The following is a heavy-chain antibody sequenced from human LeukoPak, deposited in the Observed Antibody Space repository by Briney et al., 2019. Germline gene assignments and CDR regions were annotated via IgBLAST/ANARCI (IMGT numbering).Heavy chain of an antibody. J-gene: IGHJ6*03. D-gene: IGHD3-10*01. V-gene: IGHV4-39*07. CDR3: ARDSASITMVRGGTEYYYYYYMDV. CDR2: IYYSGST. CDR1: GGSFSSSSYY. Sequence: SETLSLTCTVSGGSFSSSSYYWGWIRQPPGKGLEWIGSIYYSGSTYYNPSLKSRVTISVDTSKNQFSLKLSSVTAADTAVYYCARDSASITMVRGGTEYYYYYYMDVWGKGTTVTISS.